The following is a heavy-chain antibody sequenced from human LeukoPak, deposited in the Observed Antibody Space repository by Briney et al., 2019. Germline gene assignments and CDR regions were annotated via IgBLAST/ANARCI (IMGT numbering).Heavy chain of an antibody. CDR2: SRSKANSYTT. Sequence: QPGGSLRLSCAASGFTFSEHYMDWVRQAPGKGLEWVARSRSKANSYTTEYAASVKGRFTISRGDSKNSLFLQMNSLKTEDTAVYYCAKDREAYSGRPMRFDYWGQGTLVTVSS. CDR1: GFTFSEHY. CDR3: AKDREAYSGRPMRFDY. D-gene: IGHD1-26*01. J-gene: IGHJ4*02. V-gene: IGHV3-72*01.